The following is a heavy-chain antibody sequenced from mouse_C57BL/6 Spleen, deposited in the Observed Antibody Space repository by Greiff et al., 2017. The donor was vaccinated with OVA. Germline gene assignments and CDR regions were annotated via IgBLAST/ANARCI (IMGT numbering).Heavy chain of an antibody. V-gene: IGHV5-12*01. CDR1: GFTFSDYY. CDR2: ISNGGGST. J-gene: IGHJ4*01. D-gene: IGHD2-4*01. Sequence: DVHLVESGGGLVQPGGSLKLSCAASGFTFSDYYMYWVRQTPEKRLEWVAYISNGGGSTYYPDTVKGRFTISRDNAKNTLYLQMSRLKSEDTAMYYCARVDYPYAMDYWGQGTSVTVSS. CDR3: ARVDYPYAMDY.